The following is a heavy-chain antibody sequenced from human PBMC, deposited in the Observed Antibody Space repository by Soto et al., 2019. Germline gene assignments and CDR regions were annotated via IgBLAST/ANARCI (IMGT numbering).Heavy chain of an antibody. CDR2: MNPESRNT. CDR3: ARFVRHQLPTIDF. CDR1: GYTFTSYD. D-gene: IGHD2-2*01. Sequence: QVQLVQSGAEVKEPGASVRVSCKASGYTFTSYDINWVRQATGQGLEWIGWMNPESRNTGYAQKFQGRVTMTRDTSRSTAYMELTSLRSEDTAVYYCARFVRHQLPTIDFWGQGTLVTVSS. J-gene: IGHJ4*02. V-gene: IGHV1-8*01.